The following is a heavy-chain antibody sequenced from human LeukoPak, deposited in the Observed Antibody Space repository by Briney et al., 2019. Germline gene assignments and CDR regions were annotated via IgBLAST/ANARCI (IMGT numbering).Heavy chain of an antibody. CDR1: GYTFTSYG. D-gene: IGHD2-2*02. CDR3: ARDSREDIVVVPAAILGHYYYYGMDV. V-gene: IGHV1-18*01. J-gene: IGHJ6*02. Sequence: ASVKVSCKASGYTFTSYGISWVRQAPGQGLEWMGWISAYNGNTNYAQKLQGRVTVTTDTSTSTAYMELRSLRSDDTAVYYCARDSREDIVVVPAAILGHYYYYGMDVWGQGTTVTVSS. CDR2: ISAYNGNT.